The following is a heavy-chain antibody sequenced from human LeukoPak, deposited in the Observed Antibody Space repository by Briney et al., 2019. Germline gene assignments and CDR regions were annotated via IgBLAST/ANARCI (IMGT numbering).Heavy chain of an antibody. D-gene: IGHD3-22*01. CDR3: ARDRVHYYDSSGYSPFDY. CDR1: GYTFTSYG. CDR2: ISAYNGNT. V-gene: IGHV1-18*01. J-gene: IGHJ4*02. Sequence: ASVKVSCKASGYTFTSYGISWVRQAPGQGLEWMGWISAYNGNTNYAQKLQGRVTMTTDTSTSTAYMELRSLRSDDTAVYYCARDRVHYYDSSGYSPFDYWGQGTLVTVSS.